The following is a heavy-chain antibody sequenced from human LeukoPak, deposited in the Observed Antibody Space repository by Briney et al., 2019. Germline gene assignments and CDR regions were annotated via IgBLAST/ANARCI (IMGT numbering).Heavy chain of an antibody. J-gene: IGHJ6*02. CDR3: ARDKAKAATRPTTYYYYYYGMDV. Sequence: ASVKVSCKASGGTFSSYAISWVRQAPGQGLEWMGRIIPILGIANYAQKFQGGVTITADKSTSTAYMELSSLRSEDTAVYYCARDKAKAATRPTTYYYYYYGMDVWGQGTTVTVSS. CDR1: GGTFSSYA. CDR2: IIPILGIA. V-gene: IGHV1-69*04. D-gene: IGHD2-15*01.